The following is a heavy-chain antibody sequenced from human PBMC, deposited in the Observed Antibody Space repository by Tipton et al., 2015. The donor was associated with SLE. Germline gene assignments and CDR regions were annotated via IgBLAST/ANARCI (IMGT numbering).Heavy chain of an antibody. D-gene: IGHD2-15*01. V-gene: IGHV4-30-2*01. CDR2: IYHSGST. J-gene: IGHJ6*03. CDR1: GGSISSGGYS. Sequence: TLSLTCAVSGGSISSGGYSWSWIRQPPGKGLEWIGYIYHSGSTYYNPSLKSRVTISVDRSKNQFSLKLGSVTAADTAVYYCAGLLDYYYYYYMDVWGKGTTVTVSS. CDR3: AGLLDYYYYYYMDV.